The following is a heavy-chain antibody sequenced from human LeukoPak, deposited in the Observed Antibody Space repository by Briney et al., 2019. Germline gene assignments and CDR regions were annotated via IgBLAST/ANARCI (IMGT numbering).Heavy chain of an antibody. D-gene: IGHD2-8*01. Sequence: HGESLKISCKASGYTVTNYWNGWVRQMPGKRLEWVGTIYPGDSDARYSPSFEGQVTISADKSITTAYLQWSSLRASDTAIYYCARHPYTSSCTIPECYRWFDPWGQGTLVTVSS. J-gene: IGHJ5*02. CDR3: ARHPYTSSCTIPECYRWFDP. V-gene: IGHV5-51*01. CDR1: GYTVTNYW. CDR2: IYPGDSDA.